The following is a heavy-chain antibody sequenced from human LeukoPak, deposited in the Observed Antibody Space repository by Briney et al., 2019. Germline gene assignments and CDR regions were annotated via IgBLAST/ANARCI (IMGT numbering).Heavy chain of an antibody. J-gene: IGHJ4*02. CDR2: IYYSGSP. D-gene: IGHD3-10*01. CDR1: GGSISGYY. Sequence: SETLSLTCTVSGGSISGYYWSWIRQPPWKGLEWIGYIYYSGSPDYNPSLKSRVTISVDTSKNQFSLNLSSVTAADTAMYYCARASGGDGSGSLWGQGTLVTVSS. CDR3: ARASGGDGSGSL. V-gene: IGHV4-59*01.